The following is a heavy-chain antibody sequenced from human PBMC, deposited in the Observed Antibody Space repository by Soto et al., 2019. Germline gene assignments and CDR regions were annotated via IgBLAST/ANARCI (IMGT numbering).Heavy chain of an antibody. V-gene: IGHV4-59*01. CDR1: GGSISTYY. CDR3: ARTSRIAVSVVVAASPLYYYSGMAV. CDR2: IYYSGIT. J-gene: IGHJ6*01. Sequence: PSETLSLTCTVSGGSISTYYWSWIRQPPGKGLEWIGYIYYSGITNYNPSLKSRVTISVDTSKNQFSLKLSSVTAADTAVYYCARTSRIAVSVVVAASPLYYYSGMAVWEQGTTLTVSS. D-gene: IGHD2-15*01.